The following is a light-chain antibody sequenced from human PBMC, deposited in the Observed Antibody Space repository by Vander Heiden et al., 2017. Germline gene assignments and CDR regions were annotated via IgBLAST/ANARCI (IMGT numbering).Light chain of an antibody. J-gene: IGLJ2*01. CDR2: DVS. V-gene: IGLV2-14*01. CDR3: NSYTSSSTRV. Sequence: QSALPQPASVSGSPGQAITNSRTGTSSDVGSYNYVSWYQQHPGKAPKLMIYDVSNRPSGVSIRFSGSKSGNTASLTISGLQAEDEAYYYSNSYTSSSTRVFGGGTKLTVL. CDR1: SSDVGSYNY.